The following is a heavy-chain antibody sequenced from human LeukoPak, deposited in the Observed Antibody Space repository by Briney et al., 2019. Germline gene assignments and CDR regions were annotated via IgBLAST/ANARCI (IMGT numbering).Heavy chain of an antibody. CDR3: ARGARYCSSTSCYREYYFDY. CDR2: MNPNSGNT. CDR1: GYTFTSYD. J-gene: IGHJ4*02. V-gene: IGHV1-8*01. Sequence: ASVKVSCKASGYTFTSYDINWVRQATGQGLEWMGWMNPNSGNTGYAQKFQGRVTMTRNTSISTAYMELSSLRSEDTAVYYCARGARYCSSTSCYREYYFDYWGQETLVTVSS. D-gene: IGHD2-2*02.